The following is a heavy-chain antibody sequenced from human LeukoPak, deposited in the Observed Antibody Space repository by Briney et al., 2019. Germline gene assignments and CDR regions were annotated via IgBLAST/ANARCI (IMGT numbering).Heavy chain of an antibody. V-gene: IGHV1-46*01. CDR1: GYTFTNFY. CDR3: ARDLNPQSIGMRAFDI. J-gene: IGHJ3*02. Sequence: GASVKVSCKASGYTFTNFYLHWVLQAPGQGLEWMGIINPTTGSTTYAQKLQGRVTMTRDMSTSTVYMELSSLRSEDTAVYFCARDLNPQSIGMRAFDIWGQGTMVTASS. CDR2: INPTTGST. D-gene: IGHD1-14*01.